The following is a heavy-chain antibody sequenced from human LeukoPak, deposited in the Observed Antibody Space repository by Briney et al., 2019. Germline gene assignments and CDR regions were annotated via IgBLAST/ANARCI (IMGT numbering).Heavy chain of an antibody. D-gene: IGHD2-2*01. J-gene: IGHJ4*02. CDR2: IKSKTDGGTT. Sequence: PGGSLRLSCAASGFTFSNAWMSWVRQAPGKGLEWVGRIKSKTDGGTTGYAAPVKGRFTVSRDDSKNTLYLQMNSLKTEDTAVYYCTTGYCSSSSCHRSLYFDYWGQGTLVTVSS. CDR1: GFTFSNAW. CDR3: TTGYCSSSSCHRSLYFDY. V-gene: IGHV3-15*01.